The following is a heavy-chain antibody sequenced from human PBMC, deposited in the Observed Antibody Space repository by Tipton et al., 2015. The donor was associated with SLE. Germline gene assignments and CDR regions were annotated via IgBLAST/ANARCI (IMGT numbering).Heavy chain of an antibody. J-gene: IGHJ4*02. CDR1: GFTFRTYG. Sequence: QLVQSGGGVVQPGRSLRLSCEASGFTFRTYGMHWVRQAPGKGLEWVAVIWYDGSNKFYADFVKGRFTISRDNSKNTLFLQMNSLRAEDTAVYYCVKDKSSGWGGLDYWGQGTLVTVSS. CDR2: IWYDGSNK. V-gene: IGHV3-33*06. D-gene: IGHD6-19*01. CDR3: VKDKSSGWGGLDY.